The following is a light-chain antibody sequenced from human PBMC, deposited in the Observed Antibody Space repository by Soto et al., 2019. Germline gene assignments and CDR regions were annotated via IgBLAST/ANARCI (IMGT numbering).Light chain of an antibody. CDR1: QSVSSSS. CDR2: DAS. Sequence: EIVLTQSPGTLSLSPGERATLSCRASQSVSSSSLAWYQQKRGQAPRLLIHDASSRATGIPERFSGAGSGTDFTLTITPLEPEDFAVYFCQQYDTSPITFGQGTRLEIK. J-gene: IGKJ5*01. CDR3: QQYDTSPIT. V-gene: IGKV3-20*01.